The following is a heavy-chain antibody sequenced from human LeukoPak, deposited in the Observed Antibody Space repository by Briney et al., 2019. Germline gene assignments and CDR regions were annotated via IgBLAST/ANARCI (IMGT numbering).Heavy chain of an antibody. CDR1: GFTFSSYG. CDR3: AKVTDYYGSGSYPDFDY. Sequence: GGSLRLSCAAPGFTFSSYGMHWVRQAPGKGLEWVAFIRYDGSNKYYADSVKGRFTISRDNSKNTLYLQMNSLRAEDTAVYYCAKVTDYYGSGSYPDFDYWGQGTLVTVSS. J-gene: IGHJ4*02. CDR2: IRYDGSNK. D-gene: IGHD3-10*01. V-gene: IGHV3-30*02.